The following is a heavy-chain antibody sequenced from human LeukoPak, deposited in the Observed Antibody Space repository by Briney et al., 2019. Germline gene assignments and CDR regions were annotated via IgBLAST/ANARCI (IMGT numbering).Heavy chain of an antibody. CDR1: GGSISSYY. V-gene: IGHV4-59*01. J-gene: IGHJ4*02. D-gene: IGHD3-22*01. CDR2: IYYSGST. Sequence: SETLSLTCTVSGGSISSYYWSWIRQPPGKGLEWIGYIYYSGSTNYNPSLKSRVTISVDTSKNQFSLKLSSVTAADTAVYYCARGVGYDSSGYYIDYWGQGTLVTVSS. CDR3: ARGVGYDSSGYYIDY.